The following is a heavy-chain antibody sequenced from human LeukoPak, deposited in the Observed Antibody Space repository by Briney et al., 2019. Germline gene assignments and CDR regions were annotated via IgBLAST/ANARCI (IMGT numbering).Heavy chain of an antibody. Sequence: GGSLRLSSEVSGFTFSSYWMTWARHIPGKGLEWVANINRDGSEQHYVESVKGRFTISRDNGRNSLYLQMDSLRVDDTAVYYSAKVGAWELQRVFENWGQGTLVTASS. V-gene: IGHV3-7*01. J-gene: IGHJ4*02. CDR2: INRDGSEQ. D-gene: IGHD1-26*01. CDR3: AKVGAWELQRVFEN. CDR1: GFTFSSYW.